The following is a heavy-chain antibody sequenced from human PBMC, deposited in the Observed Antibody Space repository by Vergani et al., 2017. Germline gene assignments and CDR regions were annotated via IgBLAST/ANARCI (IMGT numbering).Heavy chain of an antibody. D-gene: IGHD4-11*01. CDR3: ARVNTETNGHLYYYYYMDV. CDR2: IDHTGRP. V-gene: IGHV4-34*01. CDR1: GGSFTSYH. J-gene: IGHJ6*03. Sequence: QVQLQKWGGGLLKPSETLSLTCVVNGGSFTSYHWTWIRQSPGEGLEWVGDIDHTGRPDYNPSLKSRLTMSVDKSRNQFSLTLNSVTATDTAIYFCARVNTETNGHLYYYYYMDVWCQGTAVTVS.